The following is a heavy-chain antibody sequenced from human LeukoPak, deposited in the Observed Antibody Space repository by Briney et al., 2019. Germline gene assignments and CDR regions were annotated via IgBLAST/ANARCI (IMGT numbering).Heavy chain of an antibody. J-gene: IGHJ4*02. CDR3: ASSGGIGSYSFDY. CDR1: GFTFSSYG. Sequence: PGGSLRLSCAASGFTFSSYGMHWVRQAPGKGLEWVAVISYDGSNKYYADSVKGRFTISRDNARNSLYLQMNSLRAEDTAMYYCASSGGIGSYSFDYWGQGTLVTVSS. CDR2: ISYDGSNK. V-gene: IGHV3-30*03. D-gene: IGHD5-12*01.